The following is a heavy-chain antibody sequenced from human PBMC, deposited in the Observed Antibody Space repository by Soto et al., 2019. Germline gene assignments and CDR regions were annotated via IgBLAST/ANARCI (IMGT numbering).Heavy chain of an antibody. CDR2: ISSTSRYT. D-gene: IGHD5-12*01. Sequence: QVHLVESGGGLVKPGGSLRLSCEASGFTFSDYYMSWIRQAPGKGLEWVSYISSTSRYTNYADSVKGRFTISRDNAKTSLFLQMDSLRADDTAGYYCARERNGYNSIFDYWGQGTLVTASS. CDR1: GFTFSDYY. CDR3: ARERNGYNSIFDY. J-gene: IGHJ4*02. V-gene: IGHV3-11*05.